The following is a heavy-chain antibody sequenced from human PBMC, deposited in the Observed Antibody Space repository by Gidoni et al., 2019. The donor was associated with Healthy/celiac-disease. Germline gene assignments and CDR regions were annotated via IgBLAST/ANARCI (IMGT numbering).Heavy chain of an antibody. Sequence: QVQLVQSGAAVKKPGSSVKVSCKASGGTFSSYAISWVRQAPGQGLEWMGGIIPIFGTANYAQKFQGRVTITADESTSTAYMELSSLRSEDTAVYYCARDTIDGRYFDWLTRRYYYYGMDVWGQGTTVTVSS. CDR3: ARDTIDGRYFDWLTRRYYYYGMDV. J-gene: IGHJ6*02. CDR1: GGTFSSYA. D-gene: IGHD3-9*01. V-gene: IGHV1-69*01. CDR2: IIPIFGTA.